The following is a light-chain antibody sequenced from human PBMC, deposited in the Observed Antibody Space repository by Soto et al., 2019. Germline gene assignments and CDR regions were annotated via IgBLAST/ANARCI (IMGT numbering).Light chain of an antibody. Sequence: IQMTQSPSYLSASVGDRVTITCRASQNIIKYLNWYQQKPGKAPNILIYGASSLQTGVPSRFSGSGSVTEFTLTISSLQPEDFAIYFCQQSYSTPPTFGQGTKVEIK. J-gene: IGKJ1*01. V-gene: IGKV1-39*01. CDR3: QQSYSTPPT. CDR1: QNIIKY. CDR2: GAS.